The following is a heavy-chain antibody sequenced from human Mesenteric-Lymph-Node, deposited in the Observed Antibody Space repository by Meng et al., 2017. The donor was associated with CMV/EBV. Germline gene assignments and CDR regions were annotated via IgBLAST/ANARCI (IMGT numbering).Heavy chain of an antibody. J-gene: IGHJ4*02. CDR1: TGYY. D-gene: IGHD6-13*01. Sequence: TGYYLHWVRQATGQGLEWMGRINPNSGDTNFAQKLQGRVTMTRDTSISTAYMELSRLRSDDTAVYYCARDRGGPYASSWYGYYFAYWGQGTLVTVSS. CDR2: INPNSGDT. V-gene: IGHV1-2*06. CDR3: ARDRGGPYASSWYGYYFAY.